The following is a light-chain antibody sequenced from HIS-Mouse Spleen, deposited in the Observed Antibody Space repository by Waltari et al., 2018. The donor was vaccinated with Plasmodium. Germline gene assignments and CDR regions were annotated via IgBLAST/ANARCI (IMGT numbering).Light chain of an antibody. CDR2: AAS. Sequence: DIQLTKSPSSLSASVGDRVTITCRASQSISNYLNWYQQNPGKAPKFLIYAASTLQSGVPSRFSGSGSGTDFTLTISSLQPEDFATYYCQQRYSTWTFGQGTKVEIK. V-gene: IGKV1-39*01. CDR3: QQRYSTWT. CDR1: QSISNY. J-gene: IGKJ1*01.